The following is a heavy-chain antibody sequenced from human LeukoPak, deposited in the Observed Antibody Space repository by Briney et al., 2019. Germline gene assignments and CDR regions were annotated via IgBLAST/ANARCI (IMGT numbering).Heavy chain of an antibody. V-gene: IGHV3-23*01. D-gene: IGHD5-12*01. J-gene: IGHJ4*02. Sequence: PGGSLRLSCAASEFTFSSSSISWVRQAPGKGLEWVSAITDAVGSTHYADSVKGRFTISSDNSKNTVYLQMNSLRPEDMAVYYCAKEIFSGLLYIDYWGQGTLVTVSS. CDR3: AKEIFSGLLYIDY. CDR1: EFTFSSSS. CDR2: ITDAVGST.